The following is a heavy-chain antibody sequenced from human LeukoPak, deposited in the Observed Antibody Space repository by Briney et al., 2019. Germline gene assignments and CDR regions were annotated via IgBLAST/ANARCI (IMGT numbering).Heavy chain of an antibody. D-gene: IGHD1-7*01. J-gene: IGHJ4*02. V-gene: IGHV3-7*01. CDR1: GFTFSSYW. CDR3: ARDSRLELFCESDYFDY. Sequence: PGGSLRLSCAASGFTFSSYWMSWVRQAPGKGLEWVANIKQDGSEKYYVDSVKGRFTISRDNAKNSLYLQMNSLRAEDTAVYYCARDSRLELFCESDYFDYWGQGTLVTVSS. CDR2: IKQDGSEK.